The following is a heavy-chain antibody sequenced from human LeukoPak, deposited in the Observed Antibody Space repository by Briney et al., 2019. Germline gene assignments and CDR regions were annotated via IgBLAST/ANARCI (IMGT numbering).Heavy chain of an antibody. D-gene: IGHD2-21*01. CDR2: IHYSGRT. CDR1: GGSINGAY. Sequence: PSETLSLTCSVSGGSINGAYWSWIRQTPGKGLEWIGYIHYSGRTSYNPSLKSRVTISVDTSKNQFSLRLASVTAADTAVYYCAKETVVVPADDWFGPWGQGTLVTVSS. V-gene: IGHV4-59*01. CDR3: AKETVVVPADDWFGP. J-gene: IGHJ5*02.